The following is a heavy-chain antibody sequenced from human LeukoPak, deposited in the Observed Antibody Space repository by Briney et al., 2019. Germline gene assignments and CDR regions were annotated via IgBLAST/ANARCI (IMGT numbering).Heavy chain of an antibody. Sequence: PGGSLRLSCAASGFTFSSYAMHWVRQAPGKGLEYVSAISSNGGSTYYANSVKGRFTISRDNSKNTLYLQMGSLRAEDMAVYYCARESEYATATVHYWGQGTLVTVSS. V-gene: IGHV3-64*01. CDR3: ARESEYATATVHY. CDR1: GFTFSSYA. CDR2: ISSNGGST. J-gene: IGHJ4*02. D-gene: IGHD4-17*01.